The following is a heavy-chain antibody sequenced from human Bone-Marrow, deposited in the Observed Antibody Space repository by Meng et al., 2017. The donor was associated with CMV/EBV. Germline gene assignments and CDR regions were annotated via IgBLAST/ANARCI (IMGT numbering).Heavy chain of an antibody. CDR1: GFTFSNAW. Sequence: GESLKISCAASGFTFSNAWMSWVRQAPGKGLEWVSYISSSGSTIYYADSVKGRFTISRDNAKNSLYLQMNSLRAEDTAVYYGAGIAVAGRGGWGQGTLVTVSS. D-gene: IGHD6-19*01. CDR3: AGIAVAGRGG. J-gene: IGHJ4*02. CDR2: ISSSGSTI. V-gene: IGHV3-11*04.